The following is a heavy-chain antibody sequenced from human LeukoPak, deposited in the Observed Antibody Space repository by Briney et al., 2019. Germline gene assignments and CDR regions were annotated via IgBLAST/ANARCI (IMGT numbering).Heavy chain of an antibody. CDR2: TSSEGGST. D-gene: IGHD2/OR15-2a*01. J-gene: IGHJ4*02. CDR3: LNSIKAAMSAVMFDC. V-gene: IGHV3-64D*06. CDR1: GFTFSNYA. Sequence: AGGSLRLSSLAPGFTFSNYAMHWVRQAPGKGLEYVSATSSEGGSTYYADSVKGRFTISRDNFKNTLYLQMSSLRPKDTAISSSLNSIKAAMSAVMFDCWGQGTLATVSS.